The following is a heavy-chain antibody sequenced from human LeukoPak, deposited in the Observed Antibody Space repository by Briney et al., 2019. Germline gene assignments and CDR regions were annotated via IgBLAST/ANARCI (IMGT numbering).Heavy chain of an antibody. V-gene: IGHV4-59*12. CDR1: GGSISNYY. CDR3: ARGIEMVRGVISWFDP. CDR2: IYYSGTT. J-gene: IGHJ5*02. Sequence: SETLSLTCTVSGGSISNYYWNWIRQPPGKGLEWIAYIYYSGTTNYNPSLKSRVTISVDRSKNQFSLKLSPVTAADTAVYYCARGIEMVRGVISWFDPWGQGTLVTVSS. D-gene: IGHD3-10*01.